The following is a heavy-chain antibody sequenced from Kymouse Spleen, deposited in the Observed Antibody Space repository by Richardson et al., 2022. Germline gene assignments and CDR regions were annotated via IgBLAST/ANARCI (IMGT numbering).Heavy chain of an antibody. CDR2: IRSKANSYAT. CDR1: GFTFSGSA. D-gene: IGHD3-10*01. V-gene: IGHV3-73*02. J-gene: IGHJ6*02. CDR3: TYYYGSGSYYRGMDV. Sequence: EVQLVESGGGLVQPGGSLKLSCAASGFTFSGSAMHWVRQASGKGLEWVGRIRSKANSYATAYAASVKGRFTISRDDSKNTAYLQMNSLKTEDTAVYYCTYYYGSGSYYRGMDVWGQGTTVTVSS.